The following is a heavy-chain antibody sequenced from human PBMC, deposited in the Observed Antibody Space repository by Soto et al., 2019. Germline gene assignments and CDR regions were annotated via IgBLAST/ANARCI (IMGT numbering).Heavy chain of an antibody. CDR1: GISVSSYA. CDR3: ASRPPSDYWLFCFDF. J-gene: IGHJ4*02. V-gene: IGHV3-23*01. Sequence: PGGSLRLSCEVSGISVSSYAMSWVRQAPGKGLEWVPSIKDSDGSTNYADSVKGRFTISRDNSKNTLYLQMISLRAEDTAVYYCASRPPSDYWLFCFDFWGQGTLVTVSS. CDR2: IKDSDGST. D-gene: IGHD3-9*01.